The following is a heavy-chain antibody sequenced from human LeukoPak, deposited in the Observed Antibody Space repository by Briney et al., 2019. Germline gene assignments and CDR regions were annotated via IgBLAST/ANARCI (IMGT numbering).Heavy chain of an antibody. V-gene: IGHV1-69*04. Sequence: ASVKVSCKASGYTFTDHYMHWVRQAPGQGLEWMGRIIPILGIANYAQKFQGRVTMTEDTSTDTAYMELSSLRSEDTAVYYCATDLASGPPYYYYGMDVWGQGTTVTVSS. CDR2: IIPILGIA. D-gene: IGHD2-15*01. J-gene: IGHJ6*02. CDR3: ATDLASGPPYYYYGMDV. CDR1: GYTFTDHY.